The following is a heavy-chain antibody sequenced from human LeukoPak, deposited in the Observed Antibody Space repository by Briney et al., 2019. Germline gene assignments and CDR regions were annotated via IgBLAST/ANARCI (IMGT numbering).Heavy chain of an antibody. CDR1: GGSFSGYY. J-gene: IGHJ4*02. D-gene: IGHD5-18*01. V-gene: IGHV4-34*01. CDR3: ARGNYRGYSNGYLFDY. Sequence: PSETLSLTCAVYGGSFSGYYWSWIRQPPGKGLEWIGEINHSGSTNYNPSLKSRVTISVDTSKNQFSLKLSSVTAADTAVYYCARGNYRGYSNGYLFDYWGQGTLVTVSS. CDR2: INHSGST.